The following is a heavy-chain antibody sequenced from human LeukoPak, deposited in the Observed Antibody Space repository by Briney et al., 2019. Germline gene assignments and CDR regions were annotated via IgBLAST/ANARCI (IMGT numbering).Heavy chain of an antibody. CDR2: IYNSGST. CDR1: GASVSRSY. CDR3: AQTTGWPGFDY. D-gene: IGHD6-19*01. V-gene: IGHV4-59*08. J-gene: IGHJ4*02. Sequence: KPSETLSLTCIVSGASVSRSYWSWVRQPPGKGLEWIGYIYNSGSTNYNPSFKNRVTISVDTSKNQFSLKLNSVTASDTAVYYCAQTTGWPGFDYWGQGTLVTVSS.